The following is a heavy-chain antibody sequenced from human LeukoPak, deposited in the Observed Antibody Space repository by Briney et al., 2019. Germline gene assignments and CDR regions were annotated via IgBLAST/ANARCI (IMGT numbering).Heavy chain of an antibody. CDR3: ARDQTEWELSLNP. J-gene: IGHJ5*02. D-gene: IGHD1-26*01. Sequence: GGSLRLSCAASGFTFSSYWMSWVRQAPGKGLEWVANIKQDGSEKYYVDSVKGRFTISRDNAKNSLYLQMNSLRAEDTAVYYCARDQTEWELSLNPWGQGTLVTVSS. CDR2: IKQDGSEK. CDR1: GFTFSSYW. V-gene: IGHV3-7*01.